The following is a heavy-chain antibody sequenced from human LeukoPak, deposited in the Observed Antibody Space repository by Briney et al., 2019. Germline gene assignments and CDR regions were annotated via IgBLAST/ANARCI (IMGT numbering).Heavy chain of an antibody. CDR2: IIPIFGTA. V-gene: IGHV1-69*13. CDR1: GYTFTGYY. J-gene: IGHJ6*03. D-gene: IGHD5-12*01. Sequence: GASVKVSCKASGYTFTGYYMHWVRQAPGQGLECMGGIIPIFGTANYAQKFQGRVTITADESTSTAYMELSSLRSEDTAVYYCARTNQIDMNSGYSYYYYMDVWGKGTTVTISS. CDR3: ARTNQIDMNSGYSYYYYMDV.